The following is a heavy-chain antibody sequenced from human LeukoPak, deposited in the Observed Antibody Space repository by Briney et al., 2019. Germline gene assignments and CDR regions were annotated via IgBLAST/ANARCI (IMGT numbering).Heavy chain of an antibody. D-gene: IGHD3-10*01. CDR2: ISSSGSTI. J-gene: IGHJ3*02. V-gene: IGHV3-11*01. CDR1: GFTFSDYY. Sequence: GGSLRLSCAASGFTFSDYYMSWIRQAPGKGLEWVSYISSSGSTIYYADSVKGRFTISRDNAKNSLYLQMNSLRAEDTAVYYCARVGPYYYGSGADDAFDIWGQGTMVTVSS. CDR3: ARVGPYYYGSGADDAFDI.